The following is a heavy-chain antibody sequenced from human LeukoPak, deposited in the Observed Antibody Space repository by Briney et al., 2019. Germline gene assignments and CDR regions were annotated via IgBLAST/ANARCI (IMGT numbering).Heavy chain of an antibody. CDR1: GFTFSSYS. D-gene: IGHD1-26*01. CDR3: ARETPFVGLGWD. Sequence: GGSLRLSCAASGFTFSSYSMNWVRQAPGKGLEWVSSISSSSSYIYYADSVKGRFTISRGNAKNSLYLQMNSLRAEDTAVYYCARETPFVGLGWDWGQGTLVTVSS. CDR2: ISSSSSYI. V-gene: IGHV3-21*04. J-gene: IGHJ4*02.